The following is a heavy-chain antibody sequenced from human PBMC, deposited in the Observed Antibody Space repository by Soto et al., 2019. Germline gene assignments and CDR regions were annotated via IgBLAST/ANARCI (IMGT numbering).Heavy chain of an antibody. J-gene: IGHJ4*02. CDR3: ARGAKVYCSSTSCQKTFDY. Sequence: SETLSLTCSVTGCSISSYYCSWIRQHPGTGLERIWYIYYSRSTNYSPSLKSRVTISVDTSKNQFSLKLSSVTAADTAVYYCARGAKVYCSSTSCQKTFDYWGQGTLVTVSS. V-gene: IGHV4-59*01. CDR1: GCSISSYY. D-gene: IGHD2-2*01. CDR2: IYYSRST.